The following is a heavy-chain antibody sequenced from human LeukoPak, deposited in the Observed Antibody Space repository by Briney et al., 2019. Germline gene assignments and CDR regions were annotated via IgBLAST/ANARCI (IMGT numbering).Heavy chain of an antibody. CDR3: AREYYYGSGSYNTHPFDY. V-gene: IGHV5-51*01. CDR1: GYSFTSHW. CDR2: IYPGDSDT. J-gene: IGHJ4*02. D-gene: IGHD3-10*01. Sequence: GESLKISCKGSGYSFTSHWIGWVRQMPGKGLEWMGIIYPGDSDTRYSPSFQGQVTISADKSISTAYLQWSSLKASDTAMYYCAREYYYGSGSYNTHPFDYWGQGTLVTVSS.